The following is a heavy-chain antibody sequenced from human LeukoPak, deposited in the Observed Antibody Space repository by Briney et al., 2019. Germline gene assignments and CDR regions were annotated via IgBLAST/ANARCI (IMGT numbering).Heavy chain of an antibody. CDR1: GFTFSSYA. Sequence: GGSLRLSCAASGFTFSSYAMHWVRQAAGKGLEWVALVSYDGSNKYYADSVKGRFTISRDNSKNTLYLQMNSLRAEDTAVYYCARGSWRLVRGAASFESWGQGALVTVSS. D-gene: IGHD3-10*01. J-gene: IGHJ4*02. V-gene: IGHV3-30-3*01. CDR3: ARGSWRLVRGAASFES. CDR2: VSYDGSNK.